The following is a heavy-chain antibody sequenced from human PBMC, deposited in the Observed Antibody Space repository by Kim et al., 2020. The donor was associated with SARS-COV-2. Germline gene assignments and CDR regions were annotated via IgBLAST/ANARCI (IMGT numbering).Heavy chain of an antibody. CDR3: AKDSGLAAAGYNWFDP. CDR2: ISGSGGST. Sequence: GGSLRLSCAASGFTFSSYAMSWVRQAPGKGLEWVSAISGSGGSTYYADSVKGRFTISRDNSKNTLYLQMNSLRADDTAVYYCAKDSGLAAAGYNWFDPWGQGTLVTVSS. CDR1: GFTFSSYA. V-gene: IGHV3-23*01. J-gene: IGHJ5*02. D-gene: IGHD2-2*01.